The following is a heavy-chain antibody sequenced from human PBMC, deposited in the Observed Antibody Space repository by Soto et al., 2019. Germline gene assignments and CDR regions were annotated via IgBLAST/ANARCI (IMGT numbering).Heavy chain of an antibody. J-gene: IGHJ5*02. CDR3: ARIGVGSPFDP. CDR2: IHPNDGTT. D-gene: IGHD3-10*01. CDR1: GYSFTSYY. V-gene: IGHV1-46*01. Sequence: ASVKVSCKASGYSFTSYYMRWVRQAPGQGLEWMGIIHPNDGTTSYAQKFQGRVTMTRDTSTSTVYMEVSSLRSEDTAVYYCARIGVGSPFDPWGQGTLVTVSS.